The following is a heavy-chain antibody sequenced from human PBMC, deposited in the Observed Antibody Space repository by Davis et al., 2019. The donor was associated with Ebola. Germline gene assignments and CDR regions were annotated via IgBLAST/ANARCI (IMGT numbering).Heavy chain of an antibody. D-gene: IGHD3-22*01. CDR2: MNPNSGNT. CDR3: ARGYYDSSGYYHPNYYYYGMDV. V-gene: IGHV1-8*01. J-gene: IGHJ6*02. CDR1: GYTFTSYD. Sequence: AASVKVSCKASGYTFTSYDINWVRQATGQGLEWMGWMNPNSGNTGYAQKFQGRVTMTRNTSISTAYMELSSLRSEDTAVYYCARGYYDSSGYYHPNYYYYGMDVWGQGTTVTVSS.